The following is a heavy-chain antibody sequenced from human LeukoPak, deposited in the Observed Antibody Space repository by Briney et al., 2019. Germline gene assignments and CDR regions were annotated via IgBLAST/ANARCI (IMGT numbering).Heavy chain of an antibody. D-gene: IGHD3-3*01. CDR2: IKQDGSEK. CDR1: GGSFSGFY. Sequence: WETLSLTCAVSGGSFSGFYLSWVRQAPGKGLEWVANIKQDGSEKYYVDSVKGRFTISRDNAKNSLYLQMNSLRAEDTAVYYRARVWVTKREYYFEGMDLWAQET. J-gene: IGHJ6*02. CDR3: ARVWVTKREYYFEGMDL. V-gene: IGHV3-7*03.